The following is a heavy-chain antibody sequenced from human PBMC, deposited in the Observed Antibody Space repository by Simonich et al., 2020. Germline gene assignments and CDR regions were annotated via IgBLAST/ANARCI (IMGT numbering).Heavy chain of an antibody. Sequence: QVQLVESGGGVVQPGRSLRLSCAASGFTFSSYAMHWGRQAPGKGLEWVAVRSYDGSNKYYADSVKGRFTISRDNSKNTLYLQMNSLRAEDTAVYYCARDGERYCGGDCYSYFDYWGQGTLVTVSS. CDR2: RSYDGSNK. CDR3: ARDGERYCGGDCYSYFDY. CDR1: GFTFSSYA. D-gene: IGHD2-21*02. J-gene: IGHJ4*02. V-gene: IGHV3-30*07.